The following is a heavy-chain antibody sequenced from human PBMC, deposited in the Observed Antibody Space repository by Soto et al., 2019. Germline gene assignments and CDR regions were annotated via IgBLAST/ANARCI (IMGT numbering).Heavy chain of an antibody. CDR1: GGSISSYY. Sequence: SETLSLTCTVSGGSISSYYWSWIRQPPGKGLEWIGYIYYSGSTNYNPSLKSRVTISVDTSKNQFSLKLSSVTAADTAVYYCAREGGYSGYDNFYYYYGMDVWGQGTTVTVSS. CDR2: IYYSGST. V-gene: IGHV4-59*01. J-gene: IGHJ6*02. CDR3: AREGGYSGYDNFYYYYGMDV. D-gene: IGHD5-12*01.